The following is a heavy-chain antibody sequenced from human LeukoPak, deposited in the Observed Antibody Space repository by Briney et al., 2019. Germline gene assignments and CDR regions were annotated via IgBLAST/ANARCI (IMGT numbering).Heavy chain of an antibody. V-gene: IGHV3-30*18. Sequence: SGGSLRLSCAASGFTLSSYWMHWVRQAPGKGLEWVAVISYDGSNKDYADSVNGRCTISRDNSKNTLYLQVNSLRAEDTAVYYCAKAMSAGSPLYYYGMDVWGQGTTVTVSS. CDR2: ISYDGSNK. CDR3: AKAMSAGSPLYYYGMDV. CDR1: GFTLSSYW. J-gene: IGHJ6*02. D-gene: IGHD1-1*01.